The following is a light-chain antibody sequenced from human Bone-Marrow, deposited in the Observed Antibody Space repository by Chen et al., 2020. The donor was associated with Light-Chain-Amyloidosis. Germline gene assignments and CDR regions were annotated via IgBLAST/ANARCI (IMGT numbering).Light chain of an antibody. CDR2: WAS. CDR3: QEYYTTPRLT. Sequence: DIVMTQSPDSLAVSLGARATINCKSSQSVLYDSNNKNYLAWYQQKPGQPPKLLISWASSRESGVPDRFSGSGSGTDFTLTISRLQAEDVAVYYCQEYYTTPRLTFGGGTKVEI. CDR1: QSVLYDSNNKNY. V-gene: IGKV4-1*01. J-gene: IGKJ4*01.